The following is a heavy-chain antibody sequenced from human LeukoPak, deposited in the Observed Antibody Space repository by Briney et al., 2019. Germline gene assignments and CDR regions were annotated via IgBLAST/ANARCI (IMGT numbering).Heavy chain of an antibody. V-gene: IGHV3-53*01. D-gene: IGHD6-19*01. CDR3: ATSSGWYEQFDY. Sequence: GGSLRLSCEASGFTVSSTYMTWVRQAPGKGLEWVSVLYSGGGPHYADSVRGRFTISRDNSKRTLYLQMNNLKTEDTAVYYCATSSGWYEQFDYWGQGTLVTVSS. CDR1: GFTVSSTY. CDR2: LYSGGGP. J-gene: IGHJ4*02.